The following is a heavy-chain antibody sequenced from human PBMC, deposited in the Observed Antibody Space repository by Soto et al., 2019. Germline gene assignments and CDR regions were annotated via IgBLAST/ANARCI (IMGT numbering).Heavy chain of an antibody. V-gene: IGHV2-5*02. D-gene: IGHD3-10*01. CDR2: IFWDDDK. J-gene: IGHJ4*02. Sequence: QITLKESGPMLVKPTQTLTLTCTFSGFSLTSSGVSVGWIRQPPGKALEWLALIFWDDDKRYSPSLKNRVTITKDASNNQVVLTVTNMDPVDTATYFCAHRLGEFGSRLAFDYWGQGIRVTVSS. CDR1: GFSLTSSGVS. CDR3: AHRLGEFGSRLAFDY.